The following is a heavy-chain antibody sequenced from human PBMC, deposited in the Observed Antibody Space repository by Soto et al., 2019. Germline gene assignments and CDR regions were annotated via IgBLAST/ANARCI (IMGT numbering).Heavy chain of an antibody. D-gene: IGHD3-22*01. Sequence: SVKVSCKASGGTFSSYAISWVRQAPGQGLEWMGGIIPIFGTANYAQKFQGRVTITADESTSTAYMELSSLRSEDTAVYYCARDMFYFDSSGYYHDYYYGMDVWGQGTTVTVSS. CDR3: ARDMFYFDSSGYYHDYYYGMDV. J-gene: IGHJ6*02. CDR2: IIPIFGTA. V-gene: IGHV1-69*13. CDR1: GGTFSSYA.